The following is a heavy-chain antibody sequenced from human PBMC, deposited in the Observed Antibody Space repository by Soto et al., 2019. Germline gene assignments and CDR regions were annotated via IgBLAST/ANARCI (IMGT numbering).Heavy chain of an antibody. CDR1: GFTFDDYA. CDR2: ISWNIGSI. Sequence: GGSLRLSCAASGFTFDDYAMHWVRQAPGKGLEWVSGISWNIGSIGYADSVKGRFTISRDNAKNSLYLQMNSLRAEDTALYYCARGYYFDYWGQGTLVTVSS. J-gene: IGHJ4*02. V-gene: IGHV3-9*01. CDR3: ARGYYFDY.